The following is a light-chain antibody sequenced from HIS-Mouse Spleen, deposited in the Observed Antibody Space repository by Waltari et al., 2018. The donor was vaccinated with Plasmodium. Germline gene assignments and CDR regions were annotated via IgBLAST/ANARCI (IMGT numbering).Light chain of an antibody. V-gene: IGKV3-11*01. Sequence: EIVLTQSPATLSLSPGERATLSCRASQSFSSYLAWYKQKPGQDPRLLIYDASNRATGIPAMFRCSGSVTDFTFTISSLEPEDFAFYYCQQRSNWPSLTFGGGTKVEIK. CDR2: DAS. CDR1: QSFSSY. J-gene: IGKJ4*01. CDR3: QQRSNWPSLT.